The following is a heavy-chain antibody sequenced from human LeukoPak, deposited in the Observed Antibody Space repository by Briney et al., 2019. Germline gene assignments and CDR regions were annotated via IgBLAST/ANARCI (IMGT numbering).Heavy chain of an antibody. CDR3: VQNGQSGFSFDP. J-gene: IGHJ5*02. CDR2: TYYRSKWHN. Sequence: SQTLSLTCDISGDSVSSSIAAWNWIRQSPSRGLEWLGRTYYRSKWHNDYALSVKSRVTINPDTSKNQFSLKLTSVTAADTAVYYCVQNGQSGFSFDPWGQGTLVTVSS. V-gene: IGHV6-1*01. CDR1: GDSVSSSIAA. D-gene: IGHD2-8*01.